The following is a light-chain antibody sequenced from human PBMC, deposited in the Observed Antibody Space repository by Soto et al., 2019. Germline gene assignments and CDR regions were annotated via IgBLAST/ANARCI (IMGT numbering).Light chain of an antibody. Sequence: VVTQEPSFSVSPGGTVTLTCGLSSGSVSTSYYPSWYQQTPGQAPRTLIYSTNTRSSGVPDRFSGSILGNKAALTITGAQADDESDYYCVLYMGSGTSHVVFGGGTKLTVL. V-gene: IGLV8-61*01. CDR3: VLYMGSGTSHVV. J-gene: IGLJ2*01. CDR2: STN. CDR1: SGSVSTSYY.